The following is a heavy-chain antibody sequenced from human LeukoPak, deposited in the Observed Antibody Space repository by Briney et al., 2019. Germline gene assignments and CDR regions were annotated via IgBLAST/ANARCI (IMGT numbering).Heavy chain of an antibody. J-gene: IGHJ4*02. CDR2: IPYAGSMK. Sequence: GGCLRLSCAASGLTFSSYAMHTGRQAPGQGLECGAVIPYAGSMKDCADSVKGRVAMSRDNSKSTLYLQMNSLRVDDTAVYYCVRGTGGYSYGYAYWGQGTLVTVSS. CDR1: GLTFSSYA. V-gene: IGHV3-30-3*02. CDR3: VRGTGGYSYGYAY. D-gene: IGHD5-18*01.